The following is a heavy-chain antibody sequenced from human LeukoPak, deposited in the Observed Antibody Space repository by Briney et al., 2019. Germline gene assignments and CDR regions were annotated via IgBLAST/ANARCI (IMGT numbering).Heavy chain of an antibody. V-gene: IGHV4-59*08. D-gene: IGHD1-26*01. CDR3: ASQVARFGGYYPI. J-gene: IGHJ4*02. CDR1: GGSISSYY. Sequence: SETLSLTCTVSGGSISSYYWSWIRQPPGKGLEWIGYIYYSGSTNYNPSLKSRVTISVDTSKNQFSLKLSSVTAADTAVYYCASQVARFGGYYPIWGQGTLVTVSS. CDR2: IYYSGST.